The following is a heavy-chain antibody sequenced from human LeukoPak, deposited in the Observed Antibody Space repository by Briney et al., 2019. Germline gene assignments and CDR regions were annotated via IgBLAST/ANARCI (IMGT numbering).Heavy chain of an antibody. V-gene: IGHV4-4*07. CDR3: ARHGHSSGFS. CDR2: IFASGST. CDR1: GGSISTNY. Sequence: KASETLSLTCTVSGGSISTNYWSWIRQPAGKGLEWIGRIFASGSTNYNPSLKSRVTMSVDTSKNQFSLKLTSVTAADTAVYYCARHGHSSGFSWGQGTLVTVSS. J-gene: IGHJ5*02. D-gene: IGHD6-19*01.